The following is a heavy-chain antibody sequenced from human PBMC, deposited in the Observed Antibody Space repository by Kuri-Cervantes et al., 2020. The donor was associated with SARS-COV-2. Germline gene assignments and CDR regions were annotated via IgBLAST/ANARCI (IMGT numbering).Heavy chain of an antibody. D-gene: IGHD6-19*01. CDR3: ARGPVAGIFSYFDY. CDR2: INSDGSKK. Sequence: GGSLRLSCAASGFTFSGHWIHWVRQAPGKGLVWVSRINSDGSKKDYAASVKGRFTISRDNARNTLYLQMNSLGAEDTAVYYCARGPVAGIFSYFDYWGQGTLVTVSS. V-gene: IGHV3-74*01. CDR1: GFTFSGHW. J-gene: IGHJ4*02.